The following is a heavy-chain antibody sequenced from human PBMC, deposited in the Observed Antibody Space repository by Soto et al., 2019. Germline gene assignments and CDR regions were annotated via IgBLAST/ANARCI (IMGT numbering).Heavy chain of an antibody. CDR1: GFTLCGYA. D-gene: IGHD3-3*01. CDR2: ISSSGGST. V-gene: IGHV3-23*01. J-gene: IGHJ5*02. Sequence: GGSLRLSCAASGFTLCGYAMDWVRQAPGKGLEKVSGISSSGGSTYYANSVKGRFTISRDNSKNTLYLQMNSLRAEDTAVYYCAKDSGGYDFWSGYSPLGWFDPWGQGTLVTVSS. CDR3: AKDSGGYDFWSGYSPLGWFDP.